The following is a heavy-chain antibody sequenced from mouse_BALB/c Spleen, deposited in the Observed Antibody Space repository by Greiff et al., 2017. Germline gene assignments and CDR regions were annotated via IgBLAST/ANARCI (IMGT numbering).Heavy chain of an antibody. CDR3: AREGLLRAWFAY. Sequence: VQLQQSGAELARPGASVKMSCKASGYTFTSYTMHWVKQRPGQGLEWIGYINPSSGYTNYNQKFKDKATLTADKSSSTAYMQLSSLTSEDSAVYYCAREGLLRAWFAYWGQGTLVTVSA. D-gene: IGHD1-1*01. V-gene: IGHV1-4*01. CDR2: INPSSGYT. J-gene: IGHJ3*01. CDR1: GYTFTSYT.